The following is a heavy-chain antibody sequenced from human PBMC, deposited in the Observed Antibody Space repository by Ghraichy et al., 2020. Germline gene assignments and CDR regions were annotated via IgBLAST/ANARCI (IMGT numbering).Heavy chain of an antibody. CDR1: GFTFSSYG. CDR3: ARGEMATPTYTPLSFDY. J-gene: IGHJ4*02. D-gene: IGHD5-24*01. V-gene: IGHV3-30*03. Sequence: GGSLRLSCAASGFTFSSYGMHWVRQAPGKGLEWVAVISYDGSNKYYADSVKGRFTISRDNSKNTLYLQMNSLRAEDTAVYYCARGEMATPTYTPLSFDYWGQGTLVTVSS. CDR2: ISYDGSNK.